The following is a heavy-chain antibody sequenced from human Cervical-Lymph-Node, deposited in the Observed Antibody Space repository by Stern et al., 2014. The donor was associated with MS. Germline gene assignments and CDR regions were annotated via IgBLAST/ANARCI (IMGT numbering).Heavy chain of an antibody. J-gene: IGHJ5*01. CDR3: ATPKPHGDYDVGFDP. CDR2: IWYDDSNK. CDR1: GFDFSTYG. V-gene: IGHV3-33*01. Sequence: VQLVESGGGVVQPGTSLRLSCVASGFDFSTYGMHWVRQAPGKGLEWVAVIWYDDSNKYYADSVKGRFTISRDNSKNTLYLQMNSLRVEDTATCYCATPKPHGDYDVGFDPWGQGTLVIVSA. D-gene: IGHD4-17*01.